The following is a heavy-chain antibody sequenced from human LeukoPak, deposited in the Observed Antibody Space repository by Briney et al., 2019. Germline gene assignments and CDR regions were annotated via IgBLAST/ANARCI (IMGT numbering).Heavy chain of an antibody. Sequence: GASVKVSRKASGYTFTGYYMHWVRQAPGQGLEWMGWINPNSGGTNYAQKFQGRVTMTRDTSISTAYMELSRLRSDDTAVYYCARGRAYVWGSYRSNWFDPWGQGTLVTVSS. J-gene: IGHJ5*02. CDR1: GYTFTGYY. CDR3: ARGRAYVWGSYRSNWFDP. D-gene: IGHD3-16*02. V-gene: IGHV1-2*02. CDR2: INPNSGGT.